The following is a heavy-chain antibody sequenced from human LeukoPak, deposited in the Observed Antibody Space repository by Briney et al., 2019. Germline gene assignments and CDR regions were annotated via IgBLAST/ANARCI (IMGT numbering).Heavy chain of an antibody. V-gene: IGHV4-61*02. J-gene: IGHJ5*02. CDR1: GGSISGGNYY. Sequence: SETLSLTCTVSGGSISGGNYYWSWIRQPAGKGLEWIVRIYTSGSTNYNPSLRSRVTISVDTSKNQFSLKLSSVTAADTAVYYCARDGSSGYYPWGQGTLVTVFS. CDR3: ARDGSSGYYP. CDR2: IYTSGST. D-gene: IGHD5-12*01.